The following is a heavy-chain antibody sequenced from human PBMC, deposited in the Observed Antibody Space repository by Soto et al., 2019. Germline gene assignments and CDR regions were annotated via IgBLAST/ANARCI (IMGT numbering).Heavy chain of an antibody. J-gene: IGHJ5*02. CDR1: GFIFENFG. D-gene: IGHD1-26*01. CDR2: ISGSGFKK. V-gene: IGHV3-23*01. CDR3: AKNQGVELVPLATVDWFDP. Sequence: GGSLRLSCAASGFIFENFGMSWVRQAPGKGLEWISSISGSGFKKYYADSVKGRFTISRDNSKSTVYLELNNLSAEDTAVYHCAKNQGVELVPLATVDWFDPWGEGSVVTVSS.